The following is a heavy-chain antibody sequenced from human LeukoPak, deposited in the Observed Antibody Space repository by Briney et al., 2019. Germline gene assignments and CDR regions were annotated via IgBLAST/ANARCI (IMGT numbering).Heavy chain of an antibody. CDR2: INPNSGGT. V-gene: IGHV1-2*04. D-gene: IGHD1-26*01. J-gene: IGHJ6*02. CDR3: AREQVGATGGYYYYGMDV. Sequence: ASVKVSCKASGYTFTGYYMHWVRQAPGQGLERMGWINPNSGGTNYAQKFQGWVTMTRDTSISTAYMELSRLRSDDTAVYYCAREQVGATGGYYYYGMDVWGQGTTVTVSS. CDR1: GYTFTGYY.